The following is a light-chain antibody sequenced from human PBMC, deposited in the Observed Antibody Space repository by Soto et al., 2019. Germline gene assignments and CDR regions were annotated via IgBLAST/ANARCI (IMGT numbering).Light chain of an antibody. CDR1: SSDVGAYNF. CDR2: DVN. V-gene: IGLV2-11*01. CDR3: CSYAGNYKYV. Sequence: QSALTQPHSVSGSPGQSVTISCTGTSSDVGAYNFASWYQQRPGTASRLIIYDVNKRPSGVPDRFSGSKSGNTASLTISGLQAEDEADYYCCSYAGNYKYVFGSGTKVTVL. J-gene: IGLJ1*01.